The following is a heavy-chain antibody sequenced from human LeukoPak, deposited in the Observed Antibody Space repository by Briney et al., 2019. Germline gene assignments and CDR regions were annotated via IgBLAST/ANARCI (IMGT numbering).Heavy chain of an antibody. CDR1: GGSISSSSYY. J-gene: IGHJ3*01. D-gene: IGHD3-16*01. Sequence: KPSETLSLTCSVSGGSISSSSYYWGWIRQPPGKGLEWIGSMYYSGSTYYNPSLKSRVAISVDTSKNHFSLKVNSMTAADTAMYYCASVLGGHALDVWGQGTMVTVSS. CDR3: ASVLGGHALDV. CDR2: MYYSGST. V-gene: IGHV4-39*07.